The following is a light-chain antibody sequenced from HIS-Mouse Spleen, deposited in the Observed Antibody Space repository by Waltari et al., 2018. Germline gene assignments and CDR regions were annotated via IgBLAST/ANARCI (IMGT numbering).Light chain of an antibody. V-gene: IGLV4-69*01. Sequence: QLVLTQSPSASASLGASVKLTCTLSSGHSSYAIAWHQQQPEKGPRYFMKLNSDASHSKGEGNPDSFSGSSAGAERYLTSSSIQSEDEADYYCQTCGTGIHEVFGGGTKLTVL. J-gene: IGLJ3*02. CDR1: SGHSSYA. CDR3: QTCGTGIHEV. CDR2: LNSDASH.